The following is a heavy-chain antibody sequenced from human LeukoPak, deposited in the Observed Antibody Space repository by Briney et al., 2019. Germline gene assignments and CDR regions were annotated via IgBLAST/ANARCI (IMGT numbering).Heavy chain of an antibody. Sequence: GASVKVSCKTSGYTFSNFGISWVRQAPGQGLEWMGWISGNNDNPNYGQKFQGRLTMTRDTSASTVYMELSSLRSEDTAVYYCAREDADYTFSFDFWGQGTLVTVSS. CDR2: ISGNNDNP. V-gene: IGHV1-18*01. CDR3: AREDADYTFSFDF. J-gene: IGHJ4*02. CDR1: GYTFSNFG. D-gene: IGHD4-17*01.